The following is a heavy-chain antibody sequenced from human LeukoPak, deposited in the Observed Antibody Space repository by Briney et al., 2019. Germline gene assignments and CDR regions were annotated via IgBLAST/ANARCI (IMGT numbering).Heavy chain of an antibody. V-gene: IGHV3-30*02. D-gene: IGHD3-22*01. CDR1: GFTFSSYG. Sequence: GSLRLSCAASGFTFSSYGMHWVRQAPGKGLEWVAFIRYDGSNKYYADSVKGRFTISRDNSKNTLYLQMNSLRAEDTAVYYCAKDRPYYDSSGYYSYFDYWGQGTLVTVSS. J-gene: IGHJ4*02. CDR3: AKDRPYYDSSGYYSYFDY. CDR2: IRYDGSNK.